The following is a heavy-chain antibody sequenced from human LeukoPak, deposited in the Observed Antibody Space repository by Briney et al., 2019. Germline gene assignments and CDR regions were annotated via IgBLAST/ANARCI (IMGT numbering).Heavy chain of an antibody. CDR1: GFTFSSYA. CDR2: ISGSGGST. J-gene: IGHJ4*02. CDR3: AGGYSYGRGVDY. V-gene: IGHV3-23*01. D-gene: IGHD5-18*01. Sequence: GSLRLSCAASGFTFSSYAMSWVRQAPGKGLEWVSAISGSGGSTYYADSVKGRFTISRDNAKNSLYLQMNSLRAEDTAVYYCAGGYSYGRGVDYWGQGTLVTVSS.